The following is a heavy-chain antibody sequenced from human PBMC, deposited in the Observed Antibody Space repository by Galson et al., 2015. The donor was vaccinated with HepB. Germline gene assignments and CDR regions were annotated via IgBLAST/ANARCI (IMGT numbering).Heavy chain of an antibody. J-gene: IGHJ4*01. V-gene: IGHV1-18*01. D-gene: IGHD6-6*01. CDR1: GYIFTNYG. CDR3: ARARYSTSPPDY. Sequence: SVKVSCKASGYIFTNYGITWVRQAPGQGLEWMGWISGYNGNTDYAQNLQGRVTMTRDTSTSTAYMEVRSSRFDDTAVYYCARARYSTSPPDYWGHGTLVTVSS. CDR2: ISGYNGNT.